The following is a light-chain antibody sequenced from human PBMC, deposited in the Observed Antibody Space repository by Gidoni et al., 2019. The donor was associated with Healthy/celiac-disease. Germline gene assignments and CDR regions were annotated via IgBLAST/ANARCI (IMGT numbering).Light chain of an antibody. V-gene: IGKV1-8*01. J-gene: IGKJ1*01. CDR1: QGISSH. CDR3: QQYYSYPWT. Sequence: AIRMNQSPSPFSASTGDRVTITCRASQGISSHLAWYQQKPGKAPKLLIYAASTLQSGVPSRFSGSGSGTDFTLTISCLQSEDFATYYCQQYYSYPWTFGQGTKVEIK. CDR2: AAS.